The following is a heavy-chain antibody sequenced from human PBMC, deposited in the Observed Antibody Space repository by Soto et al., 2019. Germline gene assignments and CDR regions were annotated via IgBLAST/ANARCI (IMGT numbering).Heavy chain of an antibody. V-gene: IGHV4-4*07. D-gene: IGHD3-3*01. Sequence: SETLSLTCTVSGGSISSYYWSWIRQPAGKGLEWIGRIYTSGSTNYNPSLQSRVTMSEDTSKNQFSLKLSSVTAADTAGYYCARAAYDVWSGYTSPMDVWGQGTTVTVSS. J-gene: IGHJ6*02. CDR3: ARAAYDVWSGYTSPMDV. CDR1: GGSISSYY. CDR2: IYTSGST.